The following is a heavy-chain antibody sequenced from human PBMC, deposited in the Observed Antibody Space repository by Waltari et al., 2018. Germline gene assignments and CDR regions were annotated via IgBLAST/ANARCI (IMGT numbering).Heavy chain of an antibody. CDR2: IYYRGST. CDR3: ARGRAALEP. D-gene: IGHD6-6*01. V-gene: IGHV4-59*11. J-gene: IGHJ5*02. CDR1: GGSISSHY. Sequence: QVQLQESGPGLVKPSETLSLTCTVSGGSISSHYWSWIRQPPGKGLEWIGYIYYRGSTNYNPSLKSRVTISVDTSKNQFSLKLSSVTAADTAVYYCARGRAALEPWGQGTLVTVSS.